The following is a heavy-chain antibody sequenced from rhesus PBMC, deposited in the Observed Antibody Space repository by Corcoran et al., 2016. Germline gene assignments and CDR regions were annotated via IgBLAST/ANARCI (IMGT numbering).Heavy chain of an antibody. D-gene: IGHD5-42*01. Sequence: EVQLVESGGGLAKPGGSLRLSCAASGFTFSSYWMNWVRQAPGKGMEWVSAINIGGGITYSADTVKGRFTISIDNSKNTLSLQMNSLRAEDTAVYYCAKSVRGYWIDYWGQGVLVTVSS. CDR3: AKSVRGYWIDY. V-gene: IGHV3S25*01. CDR1: GFTFSSYW. CDR2: INIGGGIT. J-gene: IGHJ4*01.